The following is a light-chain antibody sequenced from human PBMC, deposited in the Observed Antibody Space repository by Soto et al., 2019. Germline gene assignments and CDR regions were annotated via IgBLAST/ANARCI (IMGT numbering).Light chain of an antibody. CDR2: DSS. V-gene: IGKV3-11*01. CDR1: QTVSSR. CDR3: HQRSTWPPEGLT. Sequence: EIVLTQSPATLSSSPGERATLSCRASQTVSSRLSWYQHKPGQAPRLLIYDSSNRATGIPARFSGSGSGTDFTLTISSLEPEDFAVYYCHQRSTWPPEGLTFGGGTKVDIK. J-gene: IGKJ4*01.